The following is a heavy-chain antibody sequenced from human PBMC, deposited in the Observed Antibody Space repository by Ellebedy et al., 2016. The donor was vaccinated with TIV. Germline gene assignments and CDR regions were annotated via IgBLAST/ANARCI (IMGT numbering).Heavy chain of an antibody. CDR2: INHSGST. CDR1: GESFSGYY. J-gene: IGHJ4*02. D-gene: IGHD2/OR15-2a*01. Sequence: SETLSLTCAVYGESFSGYYWSWIRQPPGKGLEWIGEINHSGSTDYNPSLKSRVTISVDTSKNQFSLKLSSVTAADTAVYYCARRVGISRGYYFDYWGQGTLVTVSS. CDR3: ARRVGISRGYYFDY. V-gene: IGHV4-34*01.